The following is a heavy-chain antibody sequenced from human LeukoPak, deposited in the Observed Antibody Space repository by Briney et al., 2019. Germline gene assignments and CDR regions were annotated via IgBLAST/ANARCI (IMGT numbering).Heavy chain of an antibody. J-gene: IGHJ4*02. CDR2: IYYSGST. D-gene: IGHD4-23*01. Sequence: PSETLSLTCTVSGGSISSGDYYWSWIRQPPGKGLEWIGYIYYSGSTYYNPSLKSRVTISVDTSKNQFSLKLSSVTAADTAVYYCAREAGGNCYFDYWGQGTLVTVSS. V-gene: IGHV4-30-4*08. CDR1: GGSISSGDYY. CDR3: AREAGGNCYFDY.